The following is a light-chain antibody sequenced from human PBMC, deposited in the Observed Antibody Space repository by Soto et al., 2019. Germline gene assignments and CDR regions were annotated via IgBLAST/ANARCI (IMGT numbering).Light chain of an antibody. V-gene: IGKV3-11*01. CDR1: QSISIY. CDR3: QQRSNWPPLT. Sequence: EIVLTRSPATLSLSPGERATLSCTASQSISIYLAWYQQKPGQAPRLLIYDASNRATGIPARFSGSGSGTDFTLTISSLEPEDFAVYYCQQRSNWPPLTFGGGTKVEIK. J-gene: IGKJ4*01. CDR2: DAS.